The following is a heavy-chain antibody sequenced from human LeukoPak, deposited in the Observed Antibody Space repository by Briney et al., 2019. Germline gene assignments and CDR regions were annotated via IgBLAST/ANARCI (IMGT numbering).Heavy chain of an antibody. J-gene: IGHJ5*02. CDR3: AREHITGKRSSAFDP. V-gene: IGHV4-4*07. Sequence: SETLSLTCTVSGGSISSYYWSWIRQPAGKGLEWIGRIYTSGSTNYNPSLKSRVTMSVDTSKNQFSLKLSSVTAADTAVYYCAREHITGKRSSAFDPWGQGTLVTVSS. CDR2: IYTSGST. D-gene: IGHD1-20*01. CDR1: GGSISSYY.